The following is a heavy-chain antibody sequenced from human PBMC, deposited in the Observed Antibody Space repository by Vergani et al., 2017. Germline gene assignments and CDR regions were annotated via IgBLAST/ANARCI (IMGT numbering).Heavy chain of an antibody. CDR1: GGSFSTGGQS. CDR3: GRVADFYGLGSRLLDL. CDR2: IYTSGAT. V-gene: IGHV4-61*02. J-gene: IGHJ5*02. D-gene: IGHD3-10*01. Sequence: QVQLQESGPGLVKPSQTLSLTCTVSGGSFSTGGQSWTWLRQSAGKGLEWIGRIYTSGATNYNPSLRSRAIMSVDASKKQFSLYLTSVTAADTAVYYCGRVADFYGLGSRLLDLWGQGILVTVSS.